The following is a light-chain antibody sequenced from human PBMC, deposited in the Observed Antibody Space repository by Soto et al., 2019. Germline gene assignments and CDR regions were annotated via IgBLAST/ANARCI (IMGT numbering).Light chain of an antibody. CDR1: QSVSSN. Sequence: EIVMTQSPATLSVSLGERATLSCRASQSVSSNLAWYKQKPGQPPSLLLYGASARATGIPARFSGSGSGTESTLTISRLQSEDFAVYYCQHYNNWPFTFGQGTKLESK. J-gene: IGKJ2*01. V-gene: IGKV3-15*01. CDR2: GAS. CDR3: QHYNNWPFT.